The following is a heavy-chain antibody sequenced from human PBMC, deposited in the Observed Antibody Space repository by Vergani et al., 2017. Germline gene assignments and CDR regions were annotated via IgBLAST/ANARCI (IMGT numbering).Heavy chain of an antibody. J-gene: IGHJ4*02. CDR2: IVVGSGNT. CDR1: GFTFTSSA. V-gene: IGHV1-58*01. D-gene: IGHD3-22*01. Sequence: QMQLVQSGPEVKKPGTSVKVSCKASGFTFTSSAVQWVRQARGQRLEWIGWIVVGSGNTNYAQKFQERDTITREMSTSTAYMGLSSLRSEDTAVYYCAADEYYYDSSGYYCGGTLGYWGQGTLVTVSS. CDR3: AADEYYYDSSGYYCGGTLGY.